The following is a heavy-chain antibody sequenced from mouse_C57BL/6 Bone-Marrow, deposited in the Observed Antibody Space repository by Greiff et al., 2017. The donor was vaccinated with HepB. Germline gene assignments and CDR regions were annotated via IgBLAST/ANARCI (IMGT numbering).Heavy chain of an antibody. CDR3: AREDTVVATRYFDV. D-gene: IGHD1-1*01. V-gene: IGHV5-16*01. CDR1: GFTFSDYY. CDR2: INYDGSST. Sequence: VQLKESEGGLVQPGSSMKLSCTASGFTFSDYYLAWVRQVPEKGLEWVATINYDGSSTYYLDSLKSRFIISRDNAKNILYLQMSSLKSEDTATYYCAREDTVVATRYFDVWGTGTTVTVSS. J-gene: IGHJ1*03.